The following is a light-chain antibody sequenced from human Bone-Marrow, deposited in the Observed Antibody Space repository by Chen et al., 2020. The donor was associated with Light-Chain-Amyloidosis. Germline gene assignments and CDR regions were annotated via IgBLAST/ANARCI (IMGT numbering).Light chain of an antibody. V-gene: IGKV3-15*01. Sequence: EIVMTQSPATLSVSPGERATLSCRASQSVSSNLAWYQQKPGQAPRHLIYGASTRATGIPARFSGSGSGTEFTLTMSSLQSEDFAVYYCQQYNNWLRTFGQGTKVEIK. J-gene: IGKJ1*01. CDR3: QQYNNWLRT. CDR2: GAS. CDR1: QSVSSN.